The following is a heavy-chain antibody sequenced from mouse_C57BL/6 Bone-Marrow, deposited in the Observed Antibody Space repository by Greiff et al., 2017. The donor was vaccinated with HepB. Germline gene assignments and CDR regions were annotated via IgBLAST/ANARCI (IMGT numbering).Heavy chain of an antibody. Sequence: EVQLQESGAELVKPGASVKLSCTASGFNIKDYYMHWVKQRTEQGLEWIGRIDPEDGETKYAPEFQGKATITADTSSNTAYLQLSSLTSEDTAVYYCALYGFIYLWYFDVWGTGTTVTVSS. J-gene: IGHJ1*03. CDR2: IDPEDGET. CDR3: ALYGFIYLWYFDV. D-gene: IGHD2-2*01. CDR1: GFNIKDYY. V-gene: IGHV14-2*01.